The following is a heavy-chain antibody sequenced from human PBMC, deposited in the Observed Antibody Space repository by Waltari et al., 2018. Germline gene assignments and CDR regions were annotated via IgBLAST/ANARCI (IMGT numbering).Heavy chain of an antibody. CDR3: ARGEMITFGGVIVIPNWFDP. V-gene: IGHV4-38-2*01. J-gene: IGHJ5*02. D-gene: IGHD3-16*02. CDR1: GYSISSGYY. CDR2: IYHSGST. Sequence: QVQLQESGPGLVKPSETLSLTCAVSGYSISSGYYWGWIRQPPGKGLEWIGSIYHSGSTYYNPSLKSRVTISVDTSKNQFSLKLSSVNAADTAVYYCARGEMITFGGVIVIPNWFDPWGQGTLVTVSS.